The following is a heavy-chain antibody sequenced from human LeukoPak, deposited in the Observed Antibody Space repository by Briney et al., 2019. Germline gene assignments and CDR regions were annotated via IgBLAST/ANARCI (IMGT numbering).Heavy chain of an antibody. CDR2: ISGSGGST. D-gene: IGHD3-22*01. V-gene: IGHV3-23*01. Sequence: GGSLRLSCAASGFTFSSYAMSWVRQAPGKGLEWVSAISGSGGSTYYADSVKGRFTISRDNSKNTLYLQMNSLKTEDTAVYYCTTVSNYYDSSGYSYYFDYWGQGTLVTVSS. J-gene: IGHJ4*02. CDR3: TTVSNYYDSSGYSYYFDY. CDR1: GFTFSSYA.